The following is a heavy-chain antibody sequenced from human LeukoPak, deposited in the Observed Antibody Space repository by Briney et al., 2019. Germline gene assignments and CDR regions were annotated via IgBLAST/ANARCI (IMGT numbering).Heavy chain of an antibody. D-gene: IGHD2-2*01. Sequence: GASVKVSCKASGYTFTGYYMHWVRQAPGQGLEWMGWINPNSGGTNYAQKFQGRVTMTRDTSISTAYMELSRLRSVDTAVYYCARDQTVGLELLCWFDPWGQGTLVTVSS. CDR2: INPNSGGT. V-gene: IGHV1-2*02. CDR3: ARDQTVGLELLCWFDP. CDR1: GYTFTGYY. J-gene: IGHJ5*02.